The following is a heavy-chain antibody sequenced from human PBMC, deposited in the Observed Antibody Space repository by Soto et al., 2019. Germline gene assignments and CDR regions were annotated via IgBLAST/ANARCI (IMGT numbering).Heavy chain of an antibody. CDR3: ARDARNADYDY. CDR2: IHGTRSII. D-gene: IGHD3-16*01. J-gene: IGHJ4*02. Sequence: EVQLVESGGGLVQPGGSLKLSCAVSGFTFSSHAMNWVRQAPGKGLEWVAYIHGTRSIIYYADSVKGRFTISRDNAKNSLYLQMDSLRDEDTTLYYCARDARNADYDYWGQGTLVTVSS. CDR1: GFTFSSHA. V-gene: IGHV3-48*02.